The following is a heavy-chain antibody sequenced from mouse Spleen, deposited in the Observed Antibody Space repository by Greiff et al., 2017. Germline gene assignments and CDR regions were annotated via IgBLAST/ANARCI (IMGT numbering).Heavy chain of an antibody. D-gene: IGHD1-2*01. CDR1: GYSITSGYY. J-gene: IGHJ2*01. CDR2: ISYDGSN. V-gene: IGHV3-6*01. Sequence: VQLQQSGPGLVKPSQSLSLTCSVTGYSITSGYYWNWIRQFPGNKLEWMGYISYDGSNNYNPSLKNRISITRDTSKNQFFLKLNSVTTEDTATYYCARERDYGYDYLDYWGQGTTLTVSS. CDR3: ARERDYGYDYLDY.